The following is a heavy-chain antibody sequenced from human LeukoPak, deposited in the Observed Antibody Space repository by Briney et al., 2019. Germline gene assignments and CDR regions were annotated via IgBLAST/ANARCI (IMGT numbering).Heavy chain of an antibody. D-gene: IGHD4-23*01. CDR2: IKEDGSEI. Sequence: GGSLRLSCEASAFTFSSYWMSWVRQAPGKGLERVANIKEDGSEINYVDSVKGRFTISRDNATTSLFLQMNSLRVEDTAVYYCARDRGYSSFDYWGQGTLVTVSS. J-gene: IGHJ4*02. CDR3: ARDRGYSSFDY. V-gene: IGHV3-7*01. CDR1: AFTFSSYW.